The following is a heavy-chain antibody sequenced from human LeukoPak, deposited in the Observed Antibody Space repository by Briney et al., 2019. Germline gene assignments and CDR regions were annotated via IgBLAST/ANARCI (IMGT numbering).Heavy chain of an antibody. CDR1: GFTFSSYG. V-gene: IGHV3-23*01. CDR3: AKHSSSWHYFDY. D-gene: IGHD6-13*01. CDR2: ISGSGGGT. Sequence: PGGSLRLSCEASGFTFSSYGMHWVRQAPGKGLEWVSAISGSGGGTYFADSVKGRFTISRDNSKNTLYLQMNSLRAEDTAVYYCAKHSSSWHYFDYWGQGTLVTVSS. J-gene: IGHJ4*02.